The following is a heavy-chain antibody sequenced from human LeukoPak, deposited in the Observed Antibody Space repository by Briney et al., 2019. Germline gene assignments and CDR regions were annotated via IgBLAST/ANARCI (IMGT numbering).Heavy chain of an antibody. CDR1: GSSFTNYW. Sequence: GESLKISCKGSGSSFTNYWIGWVRRMPGKGLEWMGSIYPGDSDTRYSPSFQGQVTISAEKSISTAYLQWSSLKASDTALYYCASRKKGMASAGFDYWGQGTLVTVSS. V-gene: IGHV5-51*01. J-gene: IGHJ4*02. CDR2: IYPGDSDT. CDR3: ASRKKGMASAGFDY. D-gene: IGHD5-24*01.